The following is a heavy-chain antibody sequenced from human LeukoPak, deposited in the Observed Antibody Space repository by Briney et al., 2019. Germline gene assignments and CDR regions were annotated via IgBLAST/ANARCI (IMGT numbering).Heavy chain of an antibody. D-gene: IGHD3-3*01. CDR2: INRNGGST. CDR1: GFTFDDYG. CDR3: ASTIFGGFDP. J-gene: IGHJ5*02. Sequence: GGSLRLSCAASGFTFDDYGMNRVRQAPGKGLEWVSGINRNGGSTGYADSVKGRFTISRDNAKNSLYLQMNSLRAEDTALYYCASTIFGGFDPWGQGTLVTASS. V-gene: IGHV3-20*04.